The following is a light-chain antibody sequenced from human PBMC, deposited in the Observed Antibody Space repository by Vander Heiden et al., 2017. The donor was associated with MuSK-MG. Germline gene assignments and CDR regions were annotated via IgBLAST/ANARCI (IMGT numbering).Light chain of an antibody. CDR1: QSISSY. CDR2: AAS. V-gene: IGKV1-39*01. CDR3: QQRDMTHRGYT. Sequence: IHMTQSPSSLSASLGDRVTITCRASQSISSYLNWYQQKPGNVPKLLIYAASSWQSGVTSMFSGSGYGTDVTITIISRQLEDFGAYYCQQRDMTHRGYTFGQGTKMEIK. J-gene: IGKJ2*01.